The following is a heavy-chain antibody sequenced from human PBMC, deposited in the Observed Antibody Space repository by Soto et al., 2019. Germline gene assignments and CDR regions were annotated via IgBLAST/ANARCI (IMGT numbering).Heavy chain of an antibody. J-gene: IGHJ4*02. V-gene: IGHV3-23*01. Sequence: PGGSLRLSCAASGFTFSSYAMSWVRQAPGKGLEWVSAISGSGGSTYYADSVKGRFTISRDNSKNTLYLQMNNLRAEDTAVYYCAKEGEHSSGWANFDYWGQGTLVTVSS. CDR1: GFTFSSYA. D-gene: IGHD6-19*01. CDR2: ISGSGGST. CDR3: AKEGEHSSGWANFDY.